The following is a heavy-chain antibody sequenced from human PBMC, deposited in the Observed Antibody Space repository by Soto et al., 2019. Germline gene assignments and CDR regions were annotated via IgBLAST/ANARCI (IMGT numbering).Heavy chain of an antibody. CDR2: ITSSSSPI. D-gene: IGHD6-13*01. J-gene: IGHJ5*02. CDR1: GFTFSTYS. Sequence: EVQLVESGGGVVQPGGSLRLSCAASGFTFSTYSMNWVRQAPGKGLEWIAYITSSSSPIFYADSVKGRFTISRDNAKNSLYLQMNSLRDEDTSVYYCARDNGIAGSFDPWGQGTLVTVAS. CDR3: ARDNGIAGSFDP. V-gene: IGHV3-48*02.